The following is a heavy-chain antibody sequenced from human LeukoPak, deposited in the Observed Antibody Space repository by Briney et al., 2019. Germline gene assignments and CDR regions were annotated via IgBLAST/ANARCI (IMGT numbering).Heavy chain of an antibody. Sequence: GGSPRLSCAASGFTFSIHAMNWVRQAPGKGLEWVSTINHNGGRTYYADSLEGRFAISRDNSKNTLFLQMHSLRAEDTAVYYCAKADRVASAATLDYWGQGTLVTVSS. CDR3: AKADRVASAATLDY. D-gene: IGHD2-15*01. CDR2: INHNGGRT. CDR1: GFTFSIHA. V-gene: IGHV3-23*01. J-gene: IGHJ4*02.